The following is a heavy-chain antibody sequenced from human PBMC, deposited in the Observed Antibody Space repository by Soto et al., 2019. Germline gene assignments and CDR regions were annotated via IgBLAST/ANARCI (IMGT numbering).Heavy chain of an antibody. V-gene: IGHV4-30-4*01. D-gene: IGHD5-12*01. CDR3: ARLYTGYEAFDY. CDR2: IYYSGST. CDR1: GGSIISGDYY. Sequence: SETLSLTCSVSGGSIISGDYYCSWIRQSPGKGLEWIGYIYYSGSTYYNPSLKSRSTISIDTSKNQFFLDVDSVTAADTAVYYCARLYTGYEAFDYWGQGTLVTVSS. J-gene: IGHJ4*02.